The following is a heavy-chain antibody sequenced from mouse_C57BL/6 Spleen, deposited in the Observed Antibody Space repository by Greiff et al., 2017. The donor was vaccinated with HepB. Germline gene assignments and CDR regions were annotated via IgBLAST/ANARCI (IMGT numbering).Heavy chain of an antibody. D-gene: IGHD1-1*01. Sequence: SGAELVRPGASLKLSCTASGFNIKDDYMHWVKQRPEQGLEWIGWIDPENGDTEYASKFQGKATITADTSSNTAYLQLSSLTSEDTAVYYCTTGAITTVVRYWGQGTTLTVSS. CDR3: TTGAITTVVRY. CDR1: GFNIKDDY. V-gene: IGHV14-4*01. J-gene: IGHJ2*01. CDR2: IDPENGDT.